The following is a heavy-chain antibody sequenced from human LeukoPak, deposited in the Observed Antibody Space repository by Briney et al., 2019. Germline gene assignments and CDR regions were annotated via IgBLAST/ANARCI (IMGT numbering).Heavy chain of an antibody. J-gene: IGHJ3*02. CDR1: GYTFTNYH. D-gene: IGHD1-26*01. CDR3: ARVHKEGGSYVSEREAFDI. V-gene: IGHV1-46*01. CDR2: INPSGGST. Sequence: GASVKVSCKASGYTFTNYHLHWVRQAPGQGLEWMGIINPSGGSTSYAQKFQGRVTMTRDTSTSTVYMELSSLRSEDTAVYYCARVHKEGGSYVSEREAFDIWGQGTMVTVSS.